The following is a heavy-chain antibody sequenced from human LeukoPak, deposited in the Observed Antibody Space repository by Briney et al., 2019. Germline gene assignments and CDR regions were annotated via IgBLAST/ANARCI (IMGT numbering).Heavy chain of an antibody. J-gene: IGHJ4*02. D-gene: IGHD6-13*01. Sequence: TSSETLSLTCTVSGGSINSYYWSWIRQPPGRGLEWIGSIHYSGSTSYNPSLRSRVTISVDKSKNQFFLKLSSVTATDTAVYYCARRVHSSSWSSYFDYWGQGTLVTVSS. CDR3: ARRVHSSSWSSYFDY. CDR2: IHYSGST. CDR1: GGSINSYY. V-gene: IGHV4-59*01.